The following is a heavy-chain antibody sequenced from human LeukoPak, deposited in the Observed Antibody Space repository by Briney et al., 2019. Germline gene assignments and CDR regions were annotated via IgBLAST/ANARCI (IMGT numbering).Heavy chain of an antibody. CDR3: ARARLGYCSSTSCYLDAFDI. D-gene: IGHD2-2*01. Sequence: GGSLRLSCAASGFTFIDYYMSWIRQAPGKGLEWVSYISSSGSTIYYADSVKVRFTISRDNAKNSLYLQMNSLRAEDTAVYYCARARLGYCSSTSCYLDAFDIWGQGTMVTVSS. J-gene: IGHJ3*02. CDR2: ISSSGSTI. CDR1: GFTFIDYY. V-gene: IGHV3-11*01.